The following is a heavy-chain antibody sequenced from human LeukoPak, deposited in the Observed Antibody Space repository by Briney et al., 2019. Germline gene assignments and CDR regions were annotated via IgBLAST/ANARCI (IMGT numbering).Heavy chain of an antibody. Sequence: RAGGSLRLSCAASGFTFSSYAMSWVRQAPGKGLEWVSAISGSGGSTYYADSVKGRFTISRDNSKNTLYLQMNSLRAEDTAVYYCAKEAVNYYDSSGYFDDAFDIWGQGTMVTVSS. J-gene: IGHJ3*02. V-gene: IGHV3-23*01. CDR2: ISGSGGST. CDR3: AKEAVNYYDSSGYFDDAFDI. D-gene: IGHD3-22*01. CDR1: GFTFSSYA.